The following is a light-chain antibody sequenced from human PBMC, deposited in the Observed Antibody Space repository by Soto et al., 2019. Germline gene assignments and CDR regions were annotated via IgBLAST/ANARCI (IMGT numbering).Light chain of an antibody. CDR3: TSLTSGSPRV. J-gene: IGLJ1*01. CDR1: SSDVGGYDY. Sequence: QSALTQPASVSGSPGQSITISCTGTSSDVGGYDYVSWYQQHPDKAPKLIIYEVTDRPSGVSSRFSGSKSGNTASLTISGLQAEVCADYSCTSLTSGSPRVFGTGTNVPVL. CDR2: EVT. V-gene: IGLV2-14*01.